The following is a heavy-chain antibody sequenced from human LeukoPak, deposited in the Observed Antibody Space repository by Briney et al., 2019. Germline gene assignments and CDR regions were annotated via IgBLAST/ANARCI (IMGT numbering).Heavy chain of an antibody. D-gene: IGHD2-21*02. V-gene: IGHV4-4*09. Sequence: PSETLSLTCTVSGGSISSYYWSWIRQPPGKGLEWIGYIYTSGSTNYNPSLKSRVTISVDTSKNQFSLKLSSVTAADTAAYYCARDLVTAQTSKEDASIDAFDIWGQGTMVTVSS. CDR3: ARDLVTAQTSKEDASIDAFDI. CDR1: GGSISSYY. J-gene: IGHJ3*02. CDR2: IYTSGST.